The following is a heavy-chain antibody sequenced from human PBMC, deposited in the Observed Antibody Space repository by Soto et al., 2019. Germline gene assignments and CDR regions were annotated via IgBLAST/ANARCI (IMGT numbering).Heavy chain of an antibody. CDR2: IIPILGIG. D-gene: IGHD2-21*01. V-gene: IGHV1-69*08. J-gene: IGHJ3*02. Sequence: QVQLVQSGAEVKKPGSSVKVSCKASGGTFSNYTVSWVRQAPGQGLEWMGRIIPILGIGNYAQKFQGRVTITTDRSTSTAYMELSSLRSEDTAIYFCAREVAVGDHEAFDIWGQGTTVTVAS. CDR3: AREVAVGDHEAFDI. CDR1: GGTFSNYT.